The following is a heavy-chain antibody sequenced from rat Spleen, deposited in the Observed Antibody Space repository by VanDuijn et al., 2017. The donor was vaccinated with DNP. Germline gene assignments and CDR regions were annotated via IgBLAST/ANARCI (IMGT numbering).Heavy chain of an antibody. CDR1: GFTFSDYH. CDR2: ISYDGSST. Sequence: EVQLVESGGGLVQPGRSLKLSCAASGFTFSDYHMAWVRQAPKKGLEWVATISYDGSSTYYRDSVKGRFTISRDNAKSTLYLQMDSLRSEDTATYYCARPDYWGQGVMVTVSS. V-gene: IGHV5-7*01. CDR3: ARPDY. J-gene: IGHJ2*01.